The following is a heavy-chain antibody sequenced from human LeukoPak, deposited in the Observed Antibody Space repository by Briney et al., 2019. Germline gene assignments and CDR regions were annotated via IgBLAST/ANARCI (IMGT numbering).Heavy chain of an antibody. CDR2: MNPNSGNT. Sequence: SVKVSCKASGYTFTSYDINWVGQANGQGLEWMGWMNPNSGNTGYAQKFQGRVTITRNTSISTAYMELSSLRSEDTAVYYCARGTSYSSGWADAFDIWGQGTMVTVSS. J-gene: IGHJ3*02. CDR3: ARGTSYSSGWADAFDI. V-gene: IGHV1-8*03. D-gene: IGHD6-19*01. CDR1: GYTFTSYD.